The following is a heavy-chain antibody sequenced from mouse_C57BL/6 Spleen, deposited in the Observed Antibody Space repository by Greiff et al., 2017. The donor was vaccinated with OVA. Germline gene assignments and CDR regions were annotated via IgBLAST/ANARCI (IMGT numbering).Heavy chain of an antibody. J-gene: IGHJ3*01. CDR3: AYYYGSSPWFAY. Sequence: VQLQQSGAELVKPGASVKLSCKASGYTFTSYWMQWVKQRPGQGLEWIGEIDPSDSYTNYNQKFKGKATLTVDTSSSTAYMQLSSLTSEDSAVYYWAYYYGSSPWFAYWGQGTLVTVSA. V-gene: IGHV1-50*01. D-gene: IGHD1-1*01. CDR2: IDPSDSYT. CDR1: GYTFTSYW.